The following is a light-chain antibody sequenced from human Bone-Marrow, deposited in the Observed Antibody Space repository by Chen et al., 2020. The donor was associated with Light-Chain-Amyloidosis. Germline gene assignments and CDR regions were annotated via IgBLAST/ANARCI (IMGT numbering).Light chain of an antibody. CDR3: QQRSNWPLT. J-gene: IGKJ4*01. V-gene: IGKV3-11*01. CDR2: DAS. CDR1: QSVSSY. Sequence: EIVLTHSPATLSLSPGERAPLSCRPSQSVSSYLAWYQQNPGQAPRLLIYDASNRTTGIPARFSGSGSGTDFTLTISSLEPEDFAVYYCQQRSNWPLTFGGGTKVEIK.